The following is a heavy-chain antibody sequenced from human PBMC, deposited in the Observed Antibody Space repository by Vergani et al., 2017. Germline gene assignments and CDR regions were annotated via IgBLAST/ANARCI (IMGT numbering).Heavy chain of an antibody. CDR3: ARDRGYCSGGSCYYYYGMDV. Sequence: QVQLVQSGAEVKKPGSSVKVSCKASGGTFSSSAISWVRQAPGQGLEWMGRIIPIFGTANYAQKFQGRVTITADESTSTAYMELSSLRSEDTAVYYCARDRGYCSGGSCYYYYGMDVWGQGTTVTVSS. CDR2: IIPIFGTA. D-gene: IGHD2-15*01. CDR1: GGTFSSSA. V-gene: IGHV1-69*13. J-gene: IGHJ6*02.